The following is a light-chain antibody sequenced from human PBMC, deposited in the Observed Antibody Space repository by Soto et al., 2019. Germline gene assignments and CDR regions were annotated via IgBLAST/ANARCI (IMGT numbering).Light chain of an antibody. V-gene: IGLV2-14*01. CDR3: SSYTSSSTLRV. Sequence: QSALTQPASVSGSPGQSITISCTGTSSDVGGYNYVSWYQQHPGKAPKLMIFGVSNRPSRISNRFAGSKSGNTASLTISGLQAEDEAEYYCSSYTSSSTLRVFGGGTKLTVL. CDR1: SSDVGGYNY. J-gene: IGLJ3*02. CDR2: GVS.